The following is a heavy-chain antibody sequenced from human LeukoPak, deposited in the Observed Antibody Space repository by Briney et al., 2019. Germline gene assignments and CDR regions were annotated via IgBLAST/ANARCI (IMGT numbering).Heavy chain of an antibody. CDR2: ISAYNGNT. CDR3: ARELWGAAAQTYFDY. CDR1: GYTFTSYG. Sequence: ASVKVSCKASGYTFTSYGISWVRQAPGQGLAWMGWISAYNGNTNYAQKLQGRVTMTTDTSTSTAYMELRSLRSDDTAVYYCARELWGAAAQTYFDYWGQGTLVTVSS. D-gene: IGHD6-13*01. V-gene: IGHV1-18*01. J-gene: IGHJ4*02.